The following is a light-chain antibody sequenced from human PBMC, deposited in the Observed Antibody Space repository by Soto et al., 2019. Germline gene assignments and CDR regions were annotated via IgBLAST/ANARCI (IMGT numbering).Light chain of an antibody. CDR1: QSISSY. J-gene: IGKJ1*01. CDR2: AAS. V-gene: IGKV1-39*01. CDR3: NQSYSTPWT. Sequence: DIQMTQSPSSLSASVGDRVTITCRASQSISSYLDWYQQKPGKAPKLLIYAASTLQSGVPSRFSGSGSGTDFTLTISSLQPEDFATYYCNQSYSTPWTFGQGTKVEI.